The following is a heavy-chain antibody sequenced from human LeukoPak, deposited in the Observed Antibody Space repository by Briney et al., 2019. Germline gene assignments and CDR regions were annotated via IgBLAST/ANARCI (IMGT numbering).Heavy chain of an antibody. CDR2: ISAYNGNT. CDR3: ARHNRFTVTTLPDY. D-gene: IGHD4-17*01. J-gene: IGHJ4*02. Sequence: ASVKVSCKASGYTFTSYGIGWVRQAPGQGREWMGWISAYNGNTNYAQKLQGRVTMTTDTSTSTAYMELGSLRSDDTAAYYCARHNRFTVTTLPDYWGQGTLVTVSS. CDR1: GYTFTSYG. V-gene: IGHV1-18*01.